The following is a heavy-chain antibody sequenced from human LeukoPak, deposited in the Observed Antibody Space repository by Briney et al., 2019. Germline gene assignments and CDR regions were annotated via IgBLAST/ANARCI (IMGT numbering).Heavy chain of an antibody. Sequence: YFVSSVSVKYYAASVKGPFTISRDNAKKSLYMQMNSLRAEDTAVYYCARDGSGSYSASFDYWGQGTLVTVSS. D-gene: IGHD3-10*01. V-gene: IGHV3-11*04. J-gene: IGHJ4*02. CDR3: ARDGSGSYSASFDY. CDR2: FVSSVSVK.